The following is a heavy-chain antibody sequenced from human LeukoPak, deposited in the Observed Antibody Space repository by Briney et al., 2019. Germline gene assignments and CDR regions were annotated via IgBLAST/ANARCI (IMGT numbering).Heavy chain of an antibody. D-gene: IGHD3-10*01. V-gene: IGHV4-39*07. CDR2: IYYSGST. Sequence: PSETLSLTCTVSGGSISSSSYYWGWIRQPPGKGLEWIGSIYYSGSTYFNPSLKSRVTISVDTSKNQFSLKLSSVTAADTAVYYCARALVRGGLDWFDPWGQGTLVTVSS. CDR3: ARALVRGGLDWFDP. CDR1: GGSISSSSYY. J-gene: IGHJ5*02.